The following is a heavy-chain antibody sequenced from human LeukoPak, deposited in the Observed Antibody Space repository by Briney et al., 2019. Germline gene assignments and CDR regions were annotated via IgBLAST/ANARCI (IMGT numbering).Heavy chain of an antibody. J-gene: IGHJ4*02. Sequence: GESLKISCKASGYSFTSYWIGWVRQMPGKGLEWVGIIYPGDSDTRYSPSFQGQVTLSADKSISTAYLQWSGLKASDTAMYYCARHVGDSYGYFDYWGQGTLVTVSS. CDR3: ARHVGDSYGYFDY. V-gene: IGHV5-51*01. D-gene: IGHD5-18*01. CDR2: IYPGDSDT. CDR1: GYSFTSYW.